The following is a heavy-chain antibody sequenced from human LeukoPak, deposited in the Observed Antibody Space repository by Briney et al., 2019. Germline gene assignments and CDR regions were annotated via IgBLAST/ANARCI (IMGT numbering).Heavy chain of an antibody. CDR2: IYYSGST. Sequence: PSETLSLTCAVSGGSISSGGYSWSWIRQPPGKGLEWIGYIYYSGSTYYNPSLKSRVTISVDTSKNQFSLKLSSVTAADTAVYYCARRRWLWSHTARNWFDPWGQGTLVTVSS. J-gene: IGHJ5*02. D-gene: IGHD5-18*01. V-gene: IGHV4-30-4*07. CDR1: GGSISSGGYS. CDR3: ARRRWLWSHTARNWFDP.